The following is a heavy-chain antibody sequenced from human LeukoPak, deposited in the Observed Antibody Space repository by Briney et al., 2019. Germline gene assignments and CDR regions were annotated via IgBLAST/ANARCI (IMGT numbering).Heavy chain of an antibody. D-gene: IGHD3-22*01. Sequence: SETQSLTCTVSGASIRNYYWAWIRQPAGKGLEWIGRIFTNGNSDFNPSLKGRVTMSVDLSKNQFSLKLTSVTAADTAVYYCAREGRTYDGSGYYYDAWGQGTLVTVSS. V-gene: IGHV4-4*07. CDR1: GASIRNYY. CDR2: IFTNGNS. J-gene: IGHJ5*02. CDR3: AREGRTYDGSGYYYDA.